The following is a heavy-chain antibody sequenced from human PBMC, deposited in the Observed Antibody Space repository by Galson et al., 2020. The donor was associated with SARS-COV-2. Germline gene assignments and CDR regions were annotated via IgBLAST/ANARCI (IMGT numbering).Heavy chain of an antibody. CDR3: ARILWDCSGGSCYPFFDY. J-gene: IGHJ4*02. D-gene: IGHD2-15*01. CDR1: GFPLSNARMG. Sequence: SGPTLVKPTETLTLTCTVSGFPLSNARMGVSWIRQPPAKALEWLAHILSNDEKTYSTSLKSRLTISKDTSKSQVVLTMTNMDPVDTATYYCARILWDCSGGSCYPFFDYWGQGTLVTVSS. V-gene: IGHV2-26*01. CDR2: ILSNDEK.